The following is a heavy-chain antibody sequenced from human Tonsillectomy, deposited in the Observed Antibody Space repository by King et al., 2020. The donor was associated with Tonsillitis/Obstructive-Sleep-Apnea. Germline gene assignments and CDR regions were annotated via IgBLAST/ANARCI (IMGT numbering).Heavy chain of an antibody. CDR2: ISESGSTT. J-gene: IGHJ6*02. D-gene: IGHD6-6*01. CDR1: GFTFSTYE. CDR3: ARDLSRSSWVTMDV. V-gene: IGHV3-48*03. Sequence: VQLVESGGGLVQPGGSLRLSCAASGFTFSTYEMNWVRQAPGKGLEWVSYISESGSTTHHADSVKGRFTISRDNAKNSLYLQMNSLRSEDTAVYYCARDLSRSSWVTMDVWGQGTTVTVSS.